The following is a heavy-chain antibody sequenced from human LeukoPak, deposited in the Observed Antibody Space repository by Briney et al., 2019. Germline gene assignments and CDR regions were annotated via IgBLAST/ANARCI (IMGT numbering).Heavy chain of an antibody. D-gene: IGHD3-16*02. CDR2: IRSKANSYAT. CDR1: GFTFSGSA. CDR3: NVWGSYLYDAFDI. V-gene: IGHV3-73*01. Sequence: PGGSLRLSCAASGFTFSGSAMHWVRQASGKGLEWVGRIRSKANSYATAYAASVKGRFTISRDDSKNTAYLQMNSLKTEDTAVYYCNVWGSYLYDAFDIWGQGTMVTVSS. J-gene: IGHJ3*02.